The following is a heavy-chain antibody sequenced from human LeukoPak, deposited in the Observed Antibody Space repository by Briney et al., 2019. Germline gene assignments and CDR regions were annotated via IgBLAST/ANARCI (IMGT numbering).Heavy chain of an antibody. CDR2: INHSGST. CDR3: ARGRTGAAALDF. V-gene: IGHV4-34*01. Sequence: SETLSLTCAVYGGSFSGYYWSWIRQPPGKGLEWIGEINHSGSTNYNPSLKSRVTISVDTSMNQFSLKLTSVTAADTAVYHCARGRTGAAALDFWGPGTLVTVSS. D-gene: IGHD2-2*01. CDR1: GGSFSGYY. J-gene: IGHJ4*02.